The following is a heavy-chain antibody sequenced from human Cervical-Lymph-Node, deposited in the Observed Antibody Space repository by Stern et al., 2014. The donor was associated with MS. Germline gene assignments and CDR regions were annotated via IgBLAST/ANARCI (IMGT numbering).Heavy chain of an antibody. CDR2: ISYDGSDK. CDR1: GFTFSGYA. Sequence: QMQLVQSGGGVVQPGRSLRLSCAVSGFTFSGYAMHWVRQAPGKGLEWVAFISYDGSDKYYAESVRGRFSISRDNSKNTVYLQVNSLGAQDTAVYYCTRQDQQLVTFDYWGQGTLVTVSS. J-gene: IGHJ4*02. V-gene: IGHV3-30-3*01. CDR3: TRQDQQLVTFDY. D-gene: IGHD6-13*01.